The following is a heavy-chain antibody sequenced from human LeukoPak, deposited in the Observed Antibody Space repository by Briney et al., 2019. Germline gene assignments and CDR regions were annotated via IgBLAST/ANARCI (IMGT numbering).Heavy chain of an antibody. V-gene: IGHV3-23*01. CDR1: GITFTNYA. CDR2: ISPSGGNT. J-gene: IGHJ4*02. Sequence: GGSLRLSCAASGITFTNYAMTWVRQAPGKGLEWVSAISPSGGNTDYAHSVKGRFTISRDISKNTLYLQMNSLRAEDTAVYYCAKEGLLAYFDYWGQGTLVTVSS. CDR3: AKEGLLAYFDY.